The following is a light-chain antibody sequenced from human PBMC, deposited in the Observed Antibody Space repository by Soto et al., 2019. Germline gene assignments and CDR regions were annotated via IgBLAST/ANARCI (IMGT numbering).Light chain of an antibody. CDR2: GAS. V-gene: IGKV3-15*01. CDR1: QSVSSN. J-gene: IGKJ1*01. Sequence: EIVMTQSPGTLSVSPGERATLSCRASQSVSSNLAWYQQKPGQAPRLLIYGASTRATDIPARFSGSGSGTEFTLTISSLQSEDLAVYYCQQFNDCPRTFGQGTRVEIK. CDR3: QQFNDCPRT.